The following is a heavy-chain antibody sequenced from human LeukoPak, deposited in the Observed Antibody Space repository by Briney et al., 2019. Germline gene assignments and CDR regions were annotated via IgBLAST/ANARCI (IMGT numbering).Heavy chain of an antibody. J-gene: IGHJ4*02. Sequence: GGSLRLSCAASGFTFSSYSMNWVRQAPGKGLEWVSSISSSSSYIYYADSVKGRFTISRDNAKNSLYLQMNSLRAEDTALYYCAKGPRSYYDSSGYFDYWGQGTLVTVSS. D-gene: IGHD3-22*01. CDR1: GFTFSSYS. V-gene: IGHV3-21*04. CDR2: ISSSSSYI. CDR3: AKGPRSYYDSSGYFDY.